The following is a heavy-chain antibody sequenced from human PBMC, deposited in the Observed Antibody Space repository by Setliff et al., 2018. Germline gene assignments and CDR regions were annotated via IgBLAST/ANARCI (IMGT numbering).Heavy chain of an antibody. CDR3: AKASVWVVDANCGSFDV. Sequence: GASVKVSCKASGGSFRNSGSGWVRQAPGQGLEWAGGIVPIYGPAKYAQKFQGRVEITTDESTNTAYMELSSLTSDDTATYYCAKASVWVVDANCGSFDVWGQGLLVTVSS. CDR2: IVPIYGPA. CDR1: GGSFRNSG. V-gene: IGHV1-69*05. J-gene: IGHJ4*02. D-gene: IGHD2-15*01.